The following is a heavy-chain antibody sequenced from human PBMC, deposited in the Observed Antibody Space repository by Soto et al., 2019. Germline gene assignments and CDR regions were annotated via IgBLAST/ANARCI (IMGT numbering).Heavy chain of an antibody. J-gene: IGHJ6*02. Sequence: LRLSCAASGFTFSSYGMHWVRQAPDKGLEWVAVISYDGSNKYYADSVKGRFTISRDNSKNTLYLQMNSLRAEDTAVYYCAKDNAAYYGMDVWGQGTTVTVSS. D-gene: IGHD2-8*01. CDR3: AKDNAAYYGMDV. CDR2: ISYDGSNK. V-gene: IGHV3-30*18. CDR1: GFTFSSYG.